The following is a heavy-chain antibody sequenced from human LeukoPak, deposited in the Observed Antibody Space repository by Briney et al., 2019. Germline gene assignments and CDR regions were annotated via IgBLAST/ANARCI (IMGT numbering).Heavy chain of an antibody. J-gene: IGHJ4*02. Sequence: GGSLRLSCAASGFTFSSYGMSWVRQAPGKGLEWVSAISGSGGSTYYADSVKGRFTISRDNSKNTLYLQMNSLRAEDTAVYYCATSRGYDYVWGSYPSPLDYWGQGTLVTVSS. CDR3: ATSRGYDYVWGSYPSPLDY. V-gene: IGHV3-23*01. CDR1: GFTFSSYG. CDR2: ISGSGGST. D-gene: IGHD3-16*02.